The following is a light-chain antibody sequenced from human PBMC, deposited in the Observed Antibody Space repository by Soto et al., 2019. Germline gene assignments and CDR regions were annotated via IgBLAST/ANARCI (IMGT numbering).Light chain of an antibody. J-gene: IGLJ1*01. CDR1: SSDVGGYNY. CDR3: ISFTSRHIYV. V-gene: IGLV2-14*03. CDR2: DVT. Sequence: QSVLTQPASVSGSPGQSITISCTGTSSDVGGYNYVSWYQQHPGRAPKLIIYDVTNRPSGISNRFSGSKSGNTASLTISGLQTEDEADYYCISFTSRHIYVFGTGTKLTAL.